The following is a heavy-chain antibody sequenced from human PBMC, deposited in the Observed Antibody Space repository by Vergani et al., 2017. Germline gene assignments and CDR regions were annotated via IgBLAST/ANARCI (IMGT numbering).Heavy chain of an antibody. D-gene: IGHD5/OR15-5a*01. Sequence: QVQLQESGPGLVKPSETLSLTCAVVGFSIRSGYYWGWIRQPPGKGLEWIGSAHRSGTTYYNPSLKSRFTMSIDMSKNQISLKLSSVTAADTAIYYCARDVVSTTPLHGMDVWGQGTAVTVSS. CDR3: ARDVVSTTPLHGMDV. CDR2: AHRSGTT. J-gene: IGHJ6*02. V-gene: IGHV4-38-2*01. CDR1: GFSIRSGYY.